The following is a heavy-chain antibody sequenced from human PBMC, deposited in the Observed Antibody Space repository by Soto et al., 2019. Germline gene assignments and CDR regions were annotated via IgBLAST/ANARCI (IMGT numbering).Heavy chain of an antibody. J-gene: IGHJ4*02. V-gene: IGHV3-30-3*01. D-gene: IGHD3-22*01. CDR3: ARDLYYYASSGFNY. CDR1: GFTFSSYA. Sequence: SLRLSCAASGFTFSSYAMHWVRQAPGKGLEWVAVISYDGSNKYYADSVKGRFTISRDNSKNTLYLQMNSLRAEDTAVYYCARDLYYYASSGFNYWGQGTLVTVSS. CDR2: ISYDGSNK.